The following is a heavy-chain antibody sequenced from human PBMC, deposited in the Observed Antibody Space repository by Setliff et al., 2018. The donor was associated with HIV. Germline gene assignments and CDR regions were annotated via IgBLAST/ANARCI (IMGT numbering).Heavy chain of an antibody. D-gene: IGHD3-16*01. J-gene: IGHJ5*02. V-gene: IGHV1-2*06. Sequence: ASVKVSCKASGYTFTAYYMHWVRQVPGQGLEWMGRINPNSGGTNYAQKFQGRVTMTRDTTISTAYMELRSLTSEDTAVYYCARDLDEAVKDADNYVPLDLWGQGTLVNVSS. CDR2: INPNSGGT. CDR1: GYTFTAYY. CDR3: ARDLDEAVKDADNYVPLDL.